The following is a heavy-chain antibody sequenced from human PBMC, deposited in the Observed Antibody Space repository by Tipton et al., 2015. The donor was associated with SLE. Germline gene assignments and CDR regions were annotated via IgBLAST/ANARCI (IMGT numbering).Heavy chain of an antibody. J-gene: IGHJ4*02. Sequence: QLVQSGAEVKKPGASVKVSCKASGHTFSNYDISWVRQAPGQGLEWLGWINTYSGNTNYAQKVQGRVIMTTDTSTSTTYMELRSLRSDDTAMYYCARAAAVADYWGQGTLVTVSS. D-gene: IGHD6-13*01. CDR1: GHTFSNYD. V-gene: IGHV1-18*01. CDR2: INTYSGNT. CDR3: ARAAAVADY.